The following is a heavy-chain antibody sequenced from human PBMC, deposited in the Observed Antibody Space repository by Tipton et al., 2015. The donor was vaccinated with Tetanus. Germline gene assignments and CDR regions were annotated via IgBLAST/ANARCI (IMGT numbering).Heavy chain of an antibody. D-gene: IGHD2-2*01. CDR3: IYTTSGSPFAS. Sequence: RSLRLSCAASGFTFSNSGMHWVRQAPGKGLEWVAIISYDGNYQSYAESVKGRFTISRDNSKSTLFLQMNGLRAEDTAVYYCIYTTSGSPFASWGRGSLVPLSS. V-gene: IGHV3-30*03. J-gene: IGHJ4*02. CDR2: ISYDGNYQ. CDR1: GFTFSNSG.